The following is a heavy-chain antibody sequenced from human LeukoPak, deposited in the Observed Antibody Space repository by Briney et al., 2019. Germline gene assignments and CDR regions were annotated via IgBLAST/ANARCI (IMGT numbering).Heavy chain of an antibody. D-gene: IGHD3-10*01. CDR1: GFTFSSYA. V-gene: IGHV3-7*03. CDR2: IKQDGSEK. CDR3: ARDRSSLLWFGERYFDY. J-gene: IGHJ4*02. Sequence: GGSLRLSCAASGFTFSSYAMHWVRQAPGKGLEWVANIKQDGSEKYYVDSVKGRFTISRDNAKNSLYLQMNSLRAEDTAVYYCARDRSSLLWFGERYFDYWGQGTLVTVSS.